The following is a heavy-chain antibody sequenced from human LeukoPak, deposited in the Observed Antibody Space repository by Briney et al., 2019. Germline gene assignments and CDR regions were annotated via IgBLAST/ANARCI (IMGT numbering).Heavy chain of an antibody. CDR3: ARGVVVGGTNY. Sequence: GGSLRLSCAASGFTVSYNYMSWVRQAPGKGLEWVSLIYSGGSTYYTDSVKGRFTISRDNSKNTLYLQMNSLRAEDTAVYYCARGVVVGGTNYWGQGTLVTVSS. V-gene: IGHV3-66*02. CDR2: IYSGGST. J-gene: IGHJ4*02. CDR1: GFTVSYNY. D-gene: IGHD1-26*01.